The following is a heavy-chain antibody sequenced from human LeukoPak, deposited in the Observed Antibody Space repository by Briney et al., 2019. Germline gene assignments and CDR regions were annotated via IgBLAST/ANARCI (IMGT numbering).Heavy chain of an antibody. CDR1: GFTFSDYS. J-gene: IGHJ4*02. D-gene: IGHD5-24*01. V-gene: IGHV3-48*01. CDR2: IGIDSGNT. CDR3: ARDYKYAFDN. Sequence: GGSLRLSCAASGFTFSDYSMNWVRQAPGKGLEWISYIGIDSGNTNYADSVKGRFTISGDKAKNLLYLQMNSLRVEDTAVYYCARDYKYAFDNWGQGTLVTVSS.